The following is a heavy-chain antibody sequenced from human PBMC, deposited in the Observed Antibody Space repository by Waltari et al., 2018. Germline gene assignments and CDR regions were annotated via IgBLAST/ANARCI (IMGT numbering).Heavy chain of an antibody. Sequence: QLHLQESGPGLVKPSETLFLPCTVSGDSISSSIYSWGWIRQPPGKGPQWIGSLYYSGITYYNPSLESRVSMSVDTSKNQLSLMLSAVTAADTAVYYCARDRIPATFRCWFDSWGPGTLVTVSS. J-gene: IGHJ5*01. V-gene: IGHV4-39*07. CDR3: ARDRIPATFRCWFDS. CDR1: GDSISSSIYS. CDR2: LYYSGIT. D-gene: IGHD2-2*01.